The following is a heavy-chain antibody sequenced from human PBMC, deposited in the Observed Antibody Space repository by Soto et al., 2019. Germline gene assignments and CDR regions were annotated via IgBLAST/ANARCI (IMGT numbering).Heavy chain of an antibody. CDR3: ARCVAPMPALTPSDYYYYGMDF. CDR1: GGTFSSYA. CDR2: IIPIFGTA. D-gene: IGHD2-15*01. Sequence: SVKVSCKASGGTFSSYAISWVRQAPGQGLEWMGGIIPIFGTANYAQKFQGRVTITADESTSTAYMELSSLRSEGTAVYYCARCVAPMPALTPSDYYYYGMDFWGQGTTVLVS. J-gene: IGHJ6*02. V-gene: IGHV1-69*13.